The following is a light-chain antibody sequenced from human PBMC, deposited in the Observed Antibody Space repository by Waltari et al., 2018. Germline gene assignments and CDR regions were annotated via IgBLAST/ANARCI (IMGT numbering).Light chain of an antibody. CDR3: QHYVRLPAT. J-gene: IGKJ1*01. V-gene: IGKV3-20*01. CDR2: DAS. CDR1: QSVGKS. Sequence: EIVLTQSPGTLSLSPGERATLACRASQSVGKSLAWYQQKPGQAPRLLIYDASRRATGIPDRFRGSGSGTDFSLTISGLEPEDFAVYYCQHYVRLPATFGQGTKVEI.